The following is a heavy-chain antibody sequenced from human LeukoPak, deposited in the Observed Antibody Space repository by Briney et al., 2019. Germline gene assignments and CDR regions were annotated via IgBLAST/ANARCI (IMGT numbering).Heavy chain of an antibody. CDR3: ARQGVGATKKFDY. CDR1: GYSFTSHW. CDR2: IYPGDSDT. Sequence: KRGESLKISCKGSGYSFTSHWIGWVRQMPGKGLEWMGIIYPGDSDTRYSPSFQGQVTISADKSISTAYLQWGSLKVSDTAMYYCARQGVGATKKFDYWGQGTLVTVSS. J-gene: IGHJ4*02. V-gene: IGHV5-51*01. D-gene: IGHD1-26*01.